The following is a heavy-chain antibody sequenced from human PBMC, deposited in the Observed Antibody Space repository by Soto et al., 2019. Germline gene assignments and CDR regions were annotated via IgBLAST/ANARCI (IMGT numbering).Heavy chain of an antibody. Sequence: EVQLVQSGAEVKKPGESLRISCKGSGYSFTSYWISWVRQMPGKGLEWMGRIDPSDSYTNYSPSFQGHVTISADKSISTAYLQWSSLKASDTAMYYCARFIVGATGADWFDPWGQGTLVTVSS. D-gene: IGHD1-26*01. CDR1: GYSFTSYW. J-gene: IGHJ5*02. CDR2: IDPSDSYT. CDR3: ARFIVGATGADWFDP. V-gene: IGHV5-10-1*03.